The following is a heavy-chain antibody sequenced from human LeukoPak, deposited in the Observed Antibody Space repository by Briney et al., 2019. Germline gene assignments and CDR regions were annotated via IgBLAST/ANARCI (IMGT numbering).Heavy chain of an antibody. CDR3: ASSGQTNAFYI. Sequence: GESLKISCKASGYRFTSHWIGWVRQMPGKGLELMGIIYPAHSDTRYSPSYQGQVTISADKSISTAYLQWSSLKASDTAMYYCASSGQTNAFYIWGRGTMVTVSS. CDR1: GYRFTSHW. D-gene: IGHD1-1*01. CDR2: IYPAHSDT. V-gene: IGHV5-51*01. J-gene: IGHJ3*02.